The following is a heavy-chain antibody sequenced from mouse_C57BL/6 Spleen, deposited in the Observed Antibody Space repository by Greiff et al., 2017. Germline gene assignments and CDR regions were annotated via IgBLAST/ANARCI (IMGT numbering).Heavy chain of an antibody. D-gene: IGHD1-1*02. CDR2: ILPGSGST. CDR1: GYTFTGYW. V-gene: IGHV1-9*01. CDR3: ARPLFYAMDY. Sequence: LQQSGAELMKPGASVKLSCKATGYTFTGYWIEWVKLRPGHGLEWIGEILPGSGSTNYNEKFKGKATFTADTSSNTAYMQLGSLTTEDSAIYYCARPLFYAMDYWGQGTSVTVSS. J-gene: IGHJ4*01.